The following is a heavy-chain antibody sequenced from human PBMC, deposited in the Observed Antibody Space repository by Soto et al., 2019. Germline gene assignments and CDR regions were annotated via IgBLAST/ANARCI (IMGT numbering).Heavy chain of an antibody. CDR1: VFFFIDYG. Sequence: GWSLRLSCGCSVFFFIDYGMHWVRQAPGKGLEWVAVISYDGTNKYYGDSAKGRFTIARDNSRNTLYLEMNSLSEEDTAVYYCSKDAGGTTPHGPSLGAWYFYYGMDVWGPGTTVTVSS. D-gene: IGHD3-16*01. CDR3: SKDAGGTTPHGPSLGAWYFYYGMDV. CDR2: ISYDGTNK. V-gene: IGHV3-30*18. J-gene: IGHJ6*02.